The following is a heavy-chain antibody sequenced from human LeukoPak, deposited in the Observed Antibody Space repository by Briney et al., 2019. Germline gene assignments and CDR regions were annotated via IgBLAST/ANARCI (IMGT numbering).Heavy chain of an antibody. Sequence: SETLSLTCAVYGGSFSGYYWSWIRQPPGKGLEWIGEINHSGSTNYNPSLKSRVTISVDTSKNQFSLKLSSVTAADTAVYYCARLPRTVPRKSFDYWGQGTLVTVSS. CDR1: GGSFSGYY. V-gene: IGHV4-34*01. D-gene: IGHD4-11*01. CDR3: ARLPRTVPRKSFDY. J-gene: IGHJ4*02. CDR2: INHSGST.